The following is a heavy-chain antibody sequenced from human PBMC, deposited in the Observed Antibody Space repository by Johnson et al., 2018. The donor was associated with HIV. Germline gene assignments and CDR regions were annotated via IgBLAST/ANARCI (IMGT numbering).Heavy chain of an antibody. Sequence: VQLVESGGGLVKPGGSLRLSCVASGVIFSDYYMSWIRQAPGKGLEWIGRIKSESEGGTTDYAAPVKDRFTISRDDSKNTLYLQMNSLKLEDTAMYYCTTEGDAFDIWGQGTMVTVSS. CDR1: GVIFSDYY. J-gene: IGHJ3*02. V-gene: IGHV3-15*05. CDR3: TTEGDAFDI. CDR2: IKSESEGGTT.